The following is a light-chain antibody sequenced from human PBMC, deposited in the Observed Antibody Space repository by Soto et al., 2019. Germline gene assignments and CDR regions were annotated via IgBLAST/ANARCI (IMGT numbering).Light chain of an antibody. V-gene: IGLV2-14*01. J-gene: IGLJ1*01. CDR2: EVS. CDR1: SSDVGGYNY. Sequence: QPVLTQPASVSGSPGQSITISCTGTSSDVGGYNYVSWYQQQSGKAPKLMIHEVSNRPSGVSNRFSGSKSGSTASLIISRLQTEDEADYYCVSYTSSTTYVFGTGTKVTVL. CDR3: VSYTSSTTYV.